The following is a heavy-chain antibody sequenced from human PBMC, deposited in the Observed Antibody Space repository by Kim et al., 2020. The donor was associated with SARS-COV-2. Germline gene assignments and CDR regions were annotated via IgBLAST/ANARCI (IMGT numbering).Heavy chain of an antibody. J-gene: IGHJ6*02. Sequence: PSLTSHVTISVDTAKNQFSLKLSSVTAADTAVYYCARLYSNYYYYYGMDVWGQGTTVTVSS. CDR3: ARLYSNYYYYYGMDV. V-gene: IGHV4-59*08. D-gene: IGHD4-4*01.